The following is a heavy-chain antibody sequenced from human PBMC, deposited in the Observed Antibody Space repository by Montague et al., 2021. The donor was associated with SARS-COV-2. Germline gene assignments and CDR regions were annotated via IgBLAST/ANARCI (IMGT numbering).Heavy chain of an antibody. D-gene: IGHD3-10*01. CDR1: SGSIISSGYY. CDR3: AGGMIRGVTSPFDY. Sequence: SETLSLTCSVSSGSIISSGYYWGWIRQPPGKELEWIGNIYYSGTTYYHPSLQSRATMSVDTSKNHLSLRLSSVTAADTAVYFGAGGMIRGVTSPFDYWGQGSRVTVSS. J-gene: IGHJ4*02. V-gene: IGHV4-39*02. CDR2: IYYSGTT.